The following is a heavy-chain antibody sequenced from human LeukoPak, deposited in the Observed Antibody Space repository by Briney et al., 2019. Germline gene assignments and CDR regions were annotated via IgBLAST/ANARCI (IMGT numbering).Heavy chain of an antibody. CDR3: ARGRDYPYHD. D-gene: IGHD3-22*01. J-gene: IGHJ4*02. CDR1: SGSFSGYY. Sequence: PSETLSLTCTVYSGSFSGYYWSWIRQPPGKGLEWIGELTRDGSTRYIPSLKGRVTIALDTSKHQVSLELSSVTAADTAVYYCARGRDYPYHDWGQGTLVTVSS. CDR2: LTRDGST. V-gene: IGHV4-34*01.